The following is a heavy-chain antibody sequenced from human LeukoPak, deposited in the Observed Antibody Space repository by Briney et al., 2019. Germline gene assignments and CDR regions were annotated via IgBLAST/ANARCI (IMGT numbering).Heavy chain of an antibody. CDR1: GGSFSGYY. CDR3: ARPLHPREGRKVGYSSSWWHAFDI. CDR2: INHSGST. Sequence: PSETLSLTCAVYGGSFSGYYWSWIRQPPGKGLEWIGEINHSGSTNYNPSLKSRVTISVDTSKNQFSLKPSSVTAADTAVYYCARPLHPREGRKVGYSSSWWHAFDIWGQGTMVTVSS. V-gene: IGHV4-34*01. J-gene: IGHJ3*02. D-gene: IGHD6-13*01.